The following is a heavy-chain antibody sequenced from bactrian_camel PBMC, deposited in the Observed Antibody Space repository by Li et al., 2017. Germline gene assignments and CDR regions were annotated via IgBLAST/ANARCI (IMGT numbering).Heavy chain of an antibody. Sequence: HVQLVESGGGSVQAGGSLRLSCAFDAYTPANVRMAWFRQAPGKEREGVASLASDGSSIYANSLKGRFSISKDNANNMLYLQMDNLKTEDTAVYYCDSGRHARRFRGRGTQVTVS. CDR3: DSGRHARRF. CDR2: LASDGSS. V-gene: IGHV3S53*01. CDR1: AYTPANVR. J-gene: IGHJ4*01. D-gene: IGHD4*01.